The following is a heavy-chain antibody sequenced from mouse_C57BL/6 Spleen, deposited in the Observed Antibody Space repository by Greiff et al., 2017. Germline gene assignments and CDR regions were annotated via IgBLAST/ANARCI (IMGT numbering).Heavy chain of an antibody. CDR2: IDPSDSYT. Sequence: QVQLQQSGAELVMPGASVKLSCKASGYTFTSYWMHWVKQRPGQGLEWIGEIDPSDSYTNYNQKFKGKSTLTVDKSSSTAYMQLSSLTSEDSAVYYCARSPDGYYAWFAYWGQGTLVTVSA. J-gene: IGHJ3*01. CDR1: GYTFTSYW. V-gene: IGHV1-69*01. CDR3: ARSPDGYYAWFAY. D-gene: IGHD2-3*01.